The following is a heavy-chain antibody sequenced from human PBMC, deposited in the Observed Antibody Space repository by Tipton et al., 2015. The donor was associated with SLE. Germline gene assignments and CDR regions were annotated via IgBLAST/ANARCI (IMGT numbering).Heavy chain of an antibody. CDR1: GGSISASGYY. J-gene: IGHJ5*02. CDR2: IYSSGST. CDR3: ARHQGPYSTSWFGWFDP. V-gene: IGHV4-39*01. Sequence: TLSLTCTVFGGSISASGYYWGWIRQPPGKGLEWIGSIYSSGSTYDNESLKSRVTISLDTSKNEVSLRLTSVTAADTAIHFCARHQGPYSTSWFGWFDPWGQGTQVTVSS. D-gene: IGHD2-2*01.